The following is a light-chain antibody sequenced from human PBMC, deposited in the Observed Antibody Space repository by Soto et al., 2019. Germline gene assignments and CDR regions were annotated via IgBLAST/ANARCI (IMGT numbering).Light chain of an antibody. CDR2: DVS. J-gene: IGLJ1*01. CDR3: CSYAGSNTGV. CDR1: SSDVGAYNY. V-gene: IGLV2-11*01. Sequence: QSALTQPRSVSGSPGQSVTISCTGTSSDVGAYNYVSWYQHHPGKAPKFMIYDVSKRPSGVPDRFSGSKSGNTASLTISGLQAEDEADYYCCSYAGSNTGVFGTGTKVTVL.